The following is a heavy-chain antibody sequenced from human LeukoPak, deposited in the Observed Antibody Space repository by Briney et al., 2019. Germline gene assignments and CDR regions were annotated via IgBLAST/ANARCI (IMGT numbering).Heavy chain of an antibody. Sequence: GGSLRLSCAASGFTFSSYSMNWVRQAPGKGMEWVSCISTSSSYIYYADSVKGRFTTSRDNAKNSLYLQMNSLRAEDTAVYYCARWTRISSGGYYFDYWGQGTLVTVSS. CDR2: ISTSSSYI. CDR3: ARWTRISSGGYYFDY. CDR1: GFTFSSYS. V-gene: IGHV3-21*01. D-gene: IGHD6-19*01. J-gene: IGHJ4*02.